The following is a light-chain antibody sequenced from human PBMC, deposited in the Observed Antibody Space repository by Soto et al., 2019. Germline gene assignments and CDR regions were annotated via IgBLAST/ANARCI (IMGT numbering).Light chain of an antibody. V-gene: IGKV1-39*01. Sequence: DVRMTPSPSSLSASVGDTITITCRASRTINTYLNWFQQKPGEPPRLLIYGASTLHDGVPSRFSGSGSGADSTLTITGLQPEDFASYHCHQTYSDISCGGGTKV. J-gene: IGKJ4*01. CDR2: GAS. CDR1: RTINTY. CDR3: HQTYSDIS.